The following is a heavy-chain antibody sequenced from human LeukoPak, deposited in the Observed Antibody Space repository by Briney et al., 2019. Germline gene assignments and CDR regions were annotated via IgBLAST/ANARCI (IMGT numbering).Heavy chain of an antibody. CDR2: IYSGGST. CDR3: ARGKGVVTVSLDY. Sequence: GGSLRLSCAASGFTVSSNYMSWVRQAPGKGLEWVSVIYSGGSTYYADSVKGRFTISRDNSKNTLYLQMNSLRAEDTAVYYCARGKGVVTVSLDYWGQGTLVTVSS. J-gene: IGHJ4*02. CDR1: GFTVSSNY. D-gene: IGHD2-21*02. V-gene: IGHV3-66*01.